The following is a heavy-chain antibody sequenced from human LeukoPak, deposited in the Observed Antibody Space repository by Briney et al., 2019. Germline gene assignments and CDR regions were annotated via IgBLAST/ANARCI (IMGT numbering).Heavy chain of an antibody. CDR1: GFTFSSYG. CDR2: IWHDGRNK. J-gene: IGHJ4*02. CDR3: ARDWGSDEAIDY. D-gene: IGHD2-21*02. V-gene: IGHV3-33*01. Sequence: GGSLRLSCAASGFTFSSYGIHWVRQAPGKGLEWVAVIWHDGRNKYYADSVEGQFTISRDNSKNTVLLQMNSLRAEDTAIYYCARDWGSDEAIDYWGQGTLVTVSS.